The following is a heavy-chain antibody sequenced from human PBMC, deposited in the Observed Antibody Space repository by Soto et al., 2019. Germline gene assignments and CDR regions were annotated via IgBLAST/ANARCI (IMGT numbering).Heavy chain of an antibody. CDR2: IVVGSGNT. Sequence: SVTGSCQASGFTFTTSAVQWVRQARGQRLEWIGWIVVGSGNTNYAQKFQERVTITRDMSTSTAYMELSSLRSEDTAAYYCAAAYSEKYYYYGMDVWGQGTTVTVSS. V-gene: IGHV1-58*01. CDR1: GFTFTTSA. D-gene: IGHD4-4*01. CDR3: AAAYSEKYYYYGMDV. J-gene: IGHJ6*02.